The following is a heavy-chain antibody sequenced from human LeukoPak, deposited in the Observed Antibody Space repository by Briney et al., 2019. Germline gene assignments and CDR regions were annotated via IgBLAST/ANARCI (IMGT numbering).Heavy chain of an antibody. CDR1: GYTFTGYY. J-gene: IGHJ4*02. Sequence: ASVKVSCKASGYTFTGYYMHWVRQAPGQGLEWMGRINPNSGGTNYAQKFQGRVTMTRDTSISTAYMELSRLRSDGTAVYYCAREWSYGDYYDYWGQGTLVTVSS. CDR3: AREWSYGDYYDY. CDR2: INPNSGGT. D-gene: IGHD4-17*01. V-gene: IGHV1-2*06.